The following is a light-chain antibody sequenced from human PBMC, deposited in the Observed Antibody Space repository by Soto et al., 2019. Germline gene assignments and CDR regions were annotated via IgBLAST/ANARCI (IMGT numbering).Light chain of an antibody. Sequence: QSVLTQPASVSGSPGQSFTISCTGTSSDVGGYRFVSWYQHHPGEAPKLIIYEVSNRPSGVSSRFSGSKSGNTASLTISGLQAEDESLYYCSSKSSGSTPMLFGGGTKLTVL. V-gene: IGLV2-14*01. CDR3: SSKSSGSTPML. CDR1: SSDVGGYRF. CDR2: EVS. J-gene: IGLJ3*02.